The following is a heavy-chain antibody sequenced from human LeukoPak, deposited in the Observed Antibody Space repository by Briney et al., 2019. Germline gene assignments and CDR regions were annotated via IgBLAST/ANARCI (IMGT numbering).Heavy chain of an antibody. D-gene: IGHD3-16*01. CDR2: IKQDGSEK. Sequence: GGSLILSCAASGFTFSSFWMSWVRPAPGKGLEWVANIKQDGSEKYYVDSVKGRFTISRDNSKNTLYLQMNSLRAEDTAVYYCARPHGDYVWGTYHYWGQGTLVTVSS. CDR1: GFTFSSFW. J-gene: IGHJ4*02. CDR3: ARPHGDYVWGTYHY. V-gene: IGHV3-7*01.